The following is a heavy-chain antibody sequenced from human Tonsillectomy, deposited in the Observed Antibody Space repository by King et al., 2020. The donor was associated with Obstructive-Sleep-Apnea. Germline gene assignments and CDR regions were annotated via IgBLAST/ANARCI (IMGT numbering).Heavy chain of an antibody. CDR3: ARGSGSGTNLVHL. Sequence: VQLVVSGSELKKPGASVKVSCKASGYMFRNYAMNWVRQAPGQGLEWLGWINTKTGNRTYAQGFTGRFVFSFDTSVSTAYLQIFSLKAEDTAVYYCARGSGSGTNLVHLWGQGTMVIVSS. V-gene: IGHV7-4-1*01. CDR2: INTKTGNR. J-gene: IGHJ3*01. CDR1: GYMFRNYA. D-gene: IGHD3-10*01.